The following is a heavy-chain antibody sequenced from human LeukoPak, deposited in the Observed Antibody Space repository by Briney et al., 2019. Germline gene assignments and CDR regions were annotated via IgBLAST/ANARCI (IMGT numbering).Heavy chain of an antibody. J-gene: IGHJ6*02. CDR3: ARDAMKVYYDFWGGYLGMDV. Sequence: GGSLRLSCAASGFTFSSYSMNWVRQAPGKGLEWVSSISSSSSYIYYADSVKGRFTISRDNAKNSLYLQMNSLRAEDTAVYYCARDAMKVYYDFWGGYLGMDVWGQGTTVTVSS. D-gene: IGHD3-3*01. CDR1: GFTFSSYS. V-gene: IGHV3-21*01. CDR2: ISSSSSYI.